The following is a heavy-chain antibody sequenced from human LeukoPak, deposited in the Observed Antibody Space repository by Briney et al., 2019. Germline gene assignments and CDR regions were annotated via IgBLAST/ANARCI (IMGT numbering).Heavy chain of an antibody. J-gene: IGHJ6*03. CDR3: ASRSLGYCSGGSCYSAGGGYYYYYYMDV. Sequence: ASVKVSCKASGGTFSSYAISWVRQAPGQGLEWMGGIIPIFGTANYAQKFQGRVTITADKSTSTAYMELSSLRSEDTAVYYCASRSLGYCSGGSCYSAGGGYYYYYYMDVWGKGTTVTVSS. V-gene: IGHV1-69*06. D-gene: IGHD2-15*01. CDR2: IIPIFGTA. CDR1: GGTFSSYA.